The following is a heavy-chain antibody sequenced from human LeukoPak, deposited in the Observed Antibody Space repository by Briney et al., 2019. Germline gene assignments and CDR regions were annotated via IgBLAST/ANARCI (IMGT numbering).Heavy chain of an antibody. CDR1: GFTFSSYA. D-gene: IGHD3-22*01. V-gene: IGHV3-23*01. CDR2: ISGSGGST. Sequence: GGSLRLSSAASGFTFSSYAMSWVRQAPGKGLEWVSAISGSGGSTYYADSVKGRFTISRDNSKNTLYLQMNSLRAEDTAVYYCAKVYYYDSSGYYGYYFDYWGQGTLVTVSS. CDR3: AKVYYYDSSGYYGYYFDY. J-gene: IGHJ4*02.